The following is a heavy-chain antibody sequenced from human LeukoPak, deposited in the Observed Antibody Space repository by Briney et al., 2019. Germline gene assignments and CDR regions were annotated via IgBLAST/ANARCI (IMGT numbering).Heavy chain of an antibody. CDR3: ARERGRLRFLEWFFDY. CDR1: GGTFSSYA. CDR2: IIPIFGTA. J-gene: IGHJ4*02. V-gene: IGHV1-69*05. D-gene: IGHD3-3*01. Sequence: SVKVSCKASGGTFSSYAISWVRQAPGQGLEWMGRIIPIFGTANYAQKFQGRVTITTDESASTAYMELSSLRSEDTAVYYCARERGRLRFLEWFFDYWGQGTLVTVSS.